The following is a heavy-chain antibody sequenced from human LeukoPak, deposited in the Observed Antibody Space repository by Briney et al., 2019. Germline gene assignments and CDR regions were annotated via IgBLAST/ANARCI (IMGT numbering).Heavy chain of an antibody. Sequence: SETLSLTCTVSGGSISSNSYYWGWIRQPPGKGLEWIGSIYYSGSTYYNPSLKSRVTISVDTSKNQFSLKLSSVTAADTAVYYCARVTIRSGSPLHAFDVWGQGTMVTVSS. CDR3: ARVTIRSGSPLHAFDV. J-gene: IGHJ3*01. CDR2: IYYSGST. V-gene: IGHV4-39*07. D-gene: IGHD3-22*01. CDR1: GGSISSNSYY.